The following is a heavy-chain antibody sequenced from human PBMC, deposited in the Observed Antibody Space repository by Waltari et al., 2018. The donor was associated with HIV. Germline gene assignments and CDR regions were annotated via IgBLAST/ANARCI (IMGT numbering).Heavy chain of an antibody. CDR3: AGGTIFLYDRSGNPGAAFEI. CDR2: VPPRSRVT. Sequence: QVQLVQSGAEVKKPGSSVTVSCKSSGGSFRSYTLSWRRQAPGQWLEWMGAVPPRSRVTKYSQTFQGRVTITADESTRTAYMALSSLKSEDTAVYYCAGGTIFLYDRSGNPGAAFEIWVQGTMVTVS. D-gene: IGHD3-22*01. CDR1: GGSFRSYT. V-gene: IGHV1-69*01. J-gene: IGHJ3*02.